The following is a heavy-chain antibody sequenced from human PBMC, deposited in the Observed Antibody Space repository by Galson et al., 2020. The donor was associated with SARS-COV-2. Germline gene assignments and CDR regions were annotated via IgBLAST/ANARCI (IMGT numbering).Heavy chain of an antibody. J-gene: IGHJ4*02. CDR2: ISYAGSNK. Sequence: GGSLRLSCAASGFTFSSYAMHWVRQAPGKGLEWVAVISYAGSNKYYADSVKGRFTISRDNSKNTLYLQMNSLRAEDTAVYYCARDERIYDILTGADYWGQGTLVTVSS. CDR3: ARDERIYDILTGADY. D-gene: IGHD3-9*01. V-gene: IGHV3-30*04. CDR1: GFTFSSYA.